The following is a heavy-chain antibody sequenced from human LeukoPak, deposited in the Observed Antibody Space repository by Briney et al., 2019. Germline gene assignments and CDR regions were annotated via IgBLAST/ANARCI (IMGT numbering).Heavy chain of an antibody. CDR3: ARPAYSSSWYEYYFDY. V-gene: IGHV1-69*04. Sequence: GASVKVSCKASGGTFTSYAISWVRQAPGQGLEWMGRIIPILGIASYAQKFQGRVTITADKSTSTAYMELSSLRSEDTAVYYCARPAYSSSWYEYYFDYWGQGTLVTVSS. J-gene: IGHJ4*02. D-gene: IGHD6-13*01. CDR2: IIPILGIA. CDR1: GGTFTSYA.